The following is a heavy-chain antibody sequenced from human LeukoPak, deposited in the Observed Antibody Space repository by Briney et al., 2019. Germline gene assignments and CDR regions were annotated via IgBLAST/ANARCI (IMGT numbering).Heavy chain of an antibody. D-gene: IGHD3-16*01. CDR3: ASGGVVYGACCDF. J-gene: IGHJ4*02. CDR1: GFTFSDYY. CDR2: ISGSGANI. Sequence: GGSLRLSCAASGFTFSDYYMSWIRQAPGKGLEWVSAISGSGANIYHADFVKGRFTISRDNYKNSLYLQMNSLGVEDTAVYYCASGGVVYGACCDFWGQGTLVTVSS. V-gene: IGHV3-23*01.